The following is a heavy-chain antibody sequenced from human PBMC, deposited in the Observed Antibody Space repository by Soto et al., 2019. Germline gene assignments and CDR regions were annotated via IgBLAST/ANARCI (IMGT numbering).Heavy chain of an antibody. V-gene: IGHV1-2*02. CDR3: ARPDYDFWSGYLWFDP. J-gene: IGHJ5*02. CDR1: GYTFTGYY. Sequence: QVQLVQSGAEVKKPGASVKVSCKASGYTFTGYYMHWVRQAPGQGLEWMGWINPNSGGTNYAQKFQGGVTMTRDTSISTAYMELSRLRSDDTAVYYCARPDYDFWSGYLWFDPWGQGTLVTVSS. D-gene: IGHD3-3*01. CDR2: INPNSGGT.